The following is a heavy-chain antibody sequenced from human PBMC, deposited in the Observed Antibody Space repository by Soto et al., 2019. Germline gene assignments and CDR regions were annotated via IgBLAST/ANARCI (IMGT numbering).Heavy chain of an antibody. CDR2: INHSGST. CDR3: ARDKITGLFDY. CDR1: GGSIIGYY. D-gene: IGHD2-8*02. Sequence: SETQFLTYAVYGGSIIGYYWTWIRQPPGTGLEWIGEINHSGSTNYNPSLKSRVTISVDTSKNQFSLKLTSVTAAVTAVYYCARDKITGLFDYWGEGTLVNGSS. V-gene: IGHV4-34*01. J-gene: IGHJ4*02.